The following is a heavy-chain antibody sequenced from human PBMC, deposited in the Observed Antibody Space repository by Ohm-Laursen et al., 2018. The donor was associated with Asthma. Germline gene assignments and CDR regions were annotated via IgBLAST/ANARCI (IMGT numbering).Heavy chain of an antibody. J-gene: IGHJ4*02. CDR1: GGSISSSSYY. D-gene: IGHD6-13*01. Sequence: SDTLSLTCTVSGGSISSSSYYWGWIRQPPGKGLEWVGSISYSGSTYYDPSLKGRLTISVDASKNQFSLNLSSVTAADTAVYYCASPRSSGWFYYFASWGQGILVTVSS. V-gene: IGHV4-39*01. CDR3: ASPRSSGWFYYFAS. CDR2: ISYSGST.